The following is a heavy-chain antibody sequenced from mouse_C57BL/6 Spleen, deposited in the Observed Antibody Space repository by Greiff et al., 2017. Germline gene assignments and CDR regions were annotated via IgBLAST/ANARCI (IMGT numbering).Heavy chain of an antibody. CDR3: ARNYYGSSSLAWFAY. J-gene: IGHJ3*01. CDR1: GYTFTSYW. V-gene: IGHV1-69*01. CDR2: IDPSDSYT. Sequence: QVQLQQPGAELVMPGASVKLSCKASGYTFTSYWMHWVKQRPGQGLEWIGEIDPSDSYTNYNQKFKGKSTLTVDKSSSTAYMQLSSLTSEDSAVXYCARNYYGSSSLAWFAYWGQGTLVTVSA. D-gene: IGHD1-1*01.